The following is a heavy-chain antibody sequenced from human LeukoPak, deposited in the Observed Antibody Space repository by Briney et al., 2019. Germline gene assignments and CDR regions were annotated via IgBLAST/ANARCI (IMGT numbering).Heavy chain of an antibody. CDR1: GFTFSSYA. J-gene: IGHJ4*02. D-gene: IGHD3-22*01. V-gene: IGHV3-23*01. CDR2: ISGSGGST. CDR3: AKGSAYDPRDY. Sequence: GESLRLSCAASGFTFSSYAMSWVRQAPGKGLEWVSAISGSGGSTYYADSVKGRFTISRDNSKNTLYLRMNSLRAEDTAVYYCAKGSAYDPRDYWGQGTLVTVSS.